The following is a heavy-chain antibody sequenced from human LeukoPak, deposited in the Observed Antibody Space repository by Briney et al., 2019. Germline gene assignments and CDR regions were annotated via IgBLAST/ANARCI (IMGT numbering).Heavy chain of an antibody. CDR2: INQDGSVK. CDR3: ARMRGSYSFDY. CDR1: GFTFSSYW. V-gene: IGHV3-7*01. Sequence: GGSLRLSCAASGFTFSSYWMSWVRQAPGKGLEWVANINQDGSVKYYVDFVKGRFTISRDNAKNSLYLQMNSLRAEDTAVYHCARMRGSYSFDYWGQGTLVTVSS. D-gene: IGHD1-26*01. J-gene: IGHJ4*02.